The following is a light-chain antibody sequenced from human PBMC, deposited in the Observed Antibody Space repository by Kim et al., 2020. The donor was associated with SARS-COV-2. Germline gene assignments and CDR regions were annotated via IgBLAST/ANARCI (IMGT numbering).Light chain of an antibody. Sequence: EIVLTQSPDIVSLSPGERAALNCRASENVKNNYVSWYQQKRGQAPSLLIFGATHRAAGIPDRFSGSGSGTDFTLTIGRLEPEDFAVYYCQQYGSSSWTFGQGTKLEI. CDR1: ENVKNNY. CDR3: QQYGSSSWT. V-gene: IGKV3-20*01. CDR2: GAT. J-gene: IGKJ1*01.